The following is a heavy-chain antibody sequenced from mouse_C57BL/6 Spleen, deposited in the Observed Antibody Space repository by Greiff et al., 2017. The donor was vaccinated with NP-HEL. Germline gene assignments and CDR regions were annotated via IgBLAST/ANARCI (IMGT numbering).Heavy chain of an antibody. CDR3: AREVLRGWYFDV. CDR2: ISSGSSTI. CDR1: GFTFSDYG. D-gene: IGHD6-1*01. J-gene: IGHJ1*03. Sequence: DVKLVESGGGLVKPGGSLKLSCAASGFTFSDYGMHWVRQAPEKGLEWVAYISSGSSTIYYADTVKGRFTISRDNAKNTLFLQMTSLRSEDTAMYYCAREVLRGWYFDVWGTGTTVTVSS. V-gene: IGHV5-17*01.